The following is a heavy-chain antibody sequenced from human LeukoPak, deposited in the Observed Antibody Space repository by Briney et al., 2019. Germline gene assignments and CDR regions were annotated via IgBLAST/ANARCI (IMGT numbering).Heavy chain of an antibody. V-gene: IGHV3-30*18. J-gene: IGHJ4*02. CDR1: GFTLSSYC. CDR3: VKEQSSGNYRTADF. CDR2: ITYDGITT. Sequence: PGGTLRLSCAASGFTLSSYCMHWVRQAPGKGLEWVAVITYDGITTYFDDSVKGRFTISRDTSKSMLYLQMNSLRPEDTAVYYCVKEQSSGNYRTADFWGQGTLVTVSS. D-gene: IGHD3-10*01.